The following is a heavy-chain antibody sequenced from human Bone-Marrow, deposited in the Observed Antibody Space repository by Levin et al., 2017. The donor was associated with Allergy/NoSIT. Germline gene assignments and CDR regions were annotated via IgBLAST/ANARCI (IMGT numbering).Heavy chain of an antibody. Sequence: SETLSLTCSVSGDSVSSSIYYWNWIRQTPGKGLEWIGYVYYSGTAKYNPSLSSRVTISVDTSKNQFSLQVNSLTAADAGVYYCAREEDRAGWYGFDYWGQGILVTVSS. J-gene: IGHJ4*02. D-gene: IGHD6-19*01. CDR3: AREEDRAGWYGFDY. CDR1: GDSVSSSIYY. CDR2: VYYSGTA. V-gene: IGHV4-61*01.